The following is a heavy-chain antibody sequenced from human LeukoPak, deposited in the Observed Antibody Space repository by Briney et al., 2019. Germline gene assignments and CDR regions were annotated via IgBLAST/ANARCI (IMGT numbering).Heavy chain of an antibody. CDR1: GGSFSGYY. D-gene: IGHD3-3*01. CDR2: INHSGST. V-gene: IGHV4-34*01. Sequence: SETLSLTCAVYGGSFSGYYWSWIRQPPGKGLEWIGEINHSGSTNYNPSLKSRVTISVDTSKNQFSLKLSSVTAADTAVYYCARDHTGYYDFWSGYYLENWSDPGGQGTLVTASS. CDR3: ARDHTGYYDFWSGYYLENWSDP. J-gene: IGHJ5*02.